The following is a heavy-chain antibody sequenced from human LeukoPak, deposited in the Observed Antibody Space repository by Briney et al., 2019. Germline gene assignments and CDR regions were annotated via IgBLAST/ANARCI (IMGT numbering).Heavy chain of an antibody. J-gene: IGHJ4*02. CDR3: AMSLGGEQLLFDY. V-gene: IGHV1-24*01. Sequence: ASVKVSCKASGGTFSSYAISWVRQAPGQGLEWMGGFFPEDGETVYAQKFQGRVTMTEDISTDTAYMELSSLRSEDTAVYYCAMSLGGEQLLFDYWGQGTLVTVSS. CDR2: FFPEDGET. D-gene: IGHD6-6*01. CDR1: GGTFSSYA.